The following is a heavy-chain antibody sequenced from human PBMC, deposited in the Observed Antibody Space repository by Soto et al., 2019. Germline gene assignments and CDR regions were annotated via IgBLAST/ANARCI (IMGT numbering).Heavy chain of an antibody. CDR2: VYYIGST. CDR1: GGSISSGVYY. Sequence: TLSLTCNVSGGSISSGVYYWSWIRQHPGKGLEWIGYVYYIGSTYYNTSLKSRVTISVDTAKNQFSLKLSSVTAADTAVYYCARAAYVTIIGVATRRNYYYGIDVWGQG. J-gene: IGHJ6*02. CDR3: ARAAYVTIIGVATRRNYYYGIDV. D-gene: IGHD3-3*01. V-gene: IGHV4-31*03.